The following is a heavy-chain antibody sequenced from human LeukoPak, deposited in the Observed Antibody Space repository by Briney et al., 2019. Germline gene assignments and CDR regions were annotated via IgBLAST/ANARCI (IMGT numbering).Heavy chain of an antibody. V-gene: IGHV3-23*01. CDR1: RFTFSSYA. CDR2: ISGSGGST. Sequence: GGSLRLSCAASRFTFSSYAISWVRQGPGEGLEWASAISGSGGSTYYADPPKRRFTISRDNSKNTVYLQMNSRRAEDTAVDYCAKARYGNWWWVVEYWGQGTLVTVSS. D-gene: IGHD2-8*02. CDR3: AKARYGNWWWVVEY. J-gene: IGHJ4*02.